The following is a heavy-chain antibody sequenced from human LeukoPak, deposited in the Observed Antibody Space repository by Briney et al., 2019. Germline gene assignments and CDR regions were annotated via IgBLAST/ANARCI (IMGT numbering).Heavy chain of an antibody. CDR1: GFTFSSYG. J-gene: IGHJ4*02. V-gene: IGHV3-33*01. D-gene: IGHD2-2*01. Sequence: GGSLRLSCAASGFTFSSYGMHWVRQAPGKGLEWVAVIWYDGSNKYYADSVKGRFTISRDNSKNTLYLQMNSLRAEDTAVYYCARGQGKYQLPIDYWGQGTLVTVSS. CDR2: IWYDGSNK. CDR3: ARGQGKYQLPIDY.